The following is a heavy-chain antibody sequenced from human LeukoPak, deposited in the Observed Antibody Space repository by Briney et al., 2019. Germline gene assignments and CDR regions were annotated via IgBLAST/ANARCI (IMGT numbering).Heavy chain of an antibody. CDR2: ISSNGGST. CDR1: GFTFSSYA. D-gene: IGHD1-26*01. J-gene: IGHJ4*02. CDR3: ARGLHIVGATLADY. V-gene: IGHV3-64*01. Sequence: GGSLRLSCAASGFTFSSYAMHWVRQAPGKGLEYVSAISSNGGSTYYANSVKGRFTISRDNSKNTLYLQMGSLRAEDMAVYYCARGLHIVGATLADYWGQGTLVTVSS.